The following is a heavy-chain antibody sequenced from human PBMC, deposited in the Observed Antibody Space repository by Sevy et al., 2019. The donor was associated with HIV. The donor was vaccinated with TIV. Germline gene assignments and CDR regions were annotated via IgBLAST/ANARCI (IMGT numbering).Heavy chain of an antibody. CDR1: GYTFTSYG. CDR2: ISAYNGNT. D-gene: IGHD6-13*01. J-gene: IGHJ4*02. CDR3: ARGSGYSSSWYNDYFDY. Sequence: ASVKVPCKASGYTFTSYGISWVRQAPGQGLEWMGWISAYNGNTNYAQKLQGRVTMTTDTSTSTAYMELRSLRSDDTAVYYCARGSGYSSSWYNDYFDYWGQGTLVTVSS. V-gene: IGHV1-18*04.